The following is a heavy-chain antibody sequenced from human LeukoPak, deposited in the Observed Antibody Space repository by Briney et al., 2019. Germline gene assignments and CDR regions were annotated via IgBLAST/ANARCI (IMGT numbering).Heavy chain of an antibody. Sequence: SETLSLTCTVSGGPISSSSYYWGWIRQPPGKGLEWIGSIYYSGSTYYNPSLKSRVTISVDTSKNQFSLKLSSVTAADTAVYYCARHWSSGWYNDAFDIWGQGTMVTVSS. D-gene: IGHD6-19*01. CDR3: ARHWSSGWYNDAFDI. CDR2: IYYSGST. J-gene: IGHJ3*02. V-gene: IGHV4-39*01. CDR1: GGPISSSSYY.